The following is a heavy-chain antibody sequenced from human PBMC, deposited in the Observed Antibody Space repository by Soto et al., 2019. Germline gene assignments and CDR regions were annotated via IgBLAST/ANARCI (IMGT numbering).Heavy chain of an antibody. CDR3: ARDREQWADYYYYGMGV. CDR1: EFTFMGYA. J-gene: IGHJ6*02. Sequence: QVQLVESGGGVVQPGRSLRLSCAASEFTFMGYAMHWVRQAPGKGLEGVAVISYDGSNKYYADSVKGRFTISRDNSKNTLHLQMNSLRAEDTAVYYCARDREQWADYYYYGMGVWGRGTTVTVSS. CDR2: ISYDGSNK. D-gene: IGHD6-19*01. V-gene: IGHV3-30-3*01.